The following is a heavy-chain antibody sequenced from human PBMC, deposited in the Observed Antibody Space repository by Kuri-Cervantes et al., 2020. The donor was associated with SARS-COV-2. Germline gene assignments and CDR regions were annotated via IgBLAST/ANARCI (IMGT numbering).Heavy chain of an antibody. D-gene: IGHD6-19*01. CDR1: GFTFSDYY. CDR2: ISSSSTL. V-gene: IGHV3-69-1*01. Sequence: LSLTCAASGFTFSDYYMNWVRQAPGKGLEWVSSISSSSTLYYADSVKGRFTISRHNSKNTLYLQMNSLRAEDTAVYYCAREFALAGGNWFDPWGQGTLVTVSS. CDR3: AREFALAGGNWFDP. J-gene: IGHJ5*02.